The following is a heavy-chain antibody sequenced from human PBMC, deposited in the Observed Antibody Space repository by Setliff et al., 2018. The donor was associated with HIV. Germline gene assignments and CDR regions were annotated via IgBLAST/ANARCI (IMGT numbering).Heavy chain of an antibody. CDR1: GFTFSGYA. Sequence: GSLRLSCAASGFTFSGYAMNWVRQAPGKGLEWISAIPPDGHHVYYADSMKGRVTVSRDNANNTMYLQMNSLRADDTALYYCARAPPNTVVNFFDSWGQGTLVTVSS. J-gene: IGHJ4*02. V-gene: IGHV3-21*04. CDR3: ARAPPNTVVNFFDS. D-gene: IGHD2-15*01. CDR2: IPPDGHHV.